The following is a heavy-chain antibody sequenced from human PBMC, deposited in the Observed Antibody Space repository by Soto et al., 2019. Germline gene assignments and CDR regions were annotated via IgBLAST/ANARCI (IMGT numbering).Heavy chain of an antibody. CDR2: INGYTGNT. CDR1: GYTFTSYG. CDR3: ARSWVTGKGGMDV. D-gene: IGHD3-16*01. V-gene: IGHV1-18*01. J-gene: IGHJ6*02. Sequence: QVQLVQSGAAVKKPGASVKVSCKTSGYTFTSYGLSWVRQAPGQGLEWMGWINGYTGNTNYAQKFQGRVTMTTDTSTNTAYLDLWSLISDDTAVYYCARSWVTGKGGMDVWGQGTTVTVSS.